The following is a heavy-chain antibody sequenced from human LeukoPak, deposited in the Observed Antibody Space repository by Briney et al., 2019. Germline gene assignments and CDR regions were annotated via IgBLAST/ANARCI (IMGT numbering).Heavy chain of an antibody. CDR2: IYYSAST. J-gene: IGHJ1*01. CDR3: ARDVVGATYFQH. CDR1: GGSVNSGSYY. D-gene: IGHD1-26*01. V-gene: IGHV4-61*01. Sequence: SETLSLTCTVSGGSVNSGSYYWSWIRQPPGKGLEWIGYIYYSASTNYNPSLKSRVTISVDTSKNQFSLKLSSVTAADTAVHYCARDVVGATYFQHWGQGTLVTVSS.